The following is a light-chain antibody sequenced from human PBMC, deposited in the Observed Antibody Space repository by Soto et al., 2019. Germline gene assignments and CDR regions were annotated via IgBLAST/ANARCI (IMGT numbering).Light chain of an antibody. J-gene: IGLJ2*01. Sequence: QTVVTQEPSRTVSPGGTGTLTCASTTGAVTSGYYPNWFQQKPGQAPRALIYSTNNRHSWTPARFSGTLLGGKAALTLSGVQPEDEAEYYCLLVYDYGQVFGGGTQLTVL. CDR3: LLVYDYGQV. CDR2: STN. CDR1: TGAVTSGYY. V-gene: IGLV7-43*01.